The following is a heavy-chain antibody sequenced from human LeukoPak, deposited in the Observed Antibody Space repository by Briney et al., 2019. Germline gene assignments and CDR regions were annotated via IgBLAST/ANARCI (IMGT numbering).Heavy chain of an antibody. D-gene: IGHD3-10*01. Sequence: GGSLRLSCAASGFSISDDWMSWVRQAPGKGLEWVGRIKSESSGGTTHYAAPVKGRFTISRDDSKNTLYLQLNSLKTDDTAVYYCTLIKGWGSGTYYLDYWGQGSLVTVSS. CDR2: IKSESSGGTT. J-gene: IGHJ4*02. CDR3: TLIKGWGSGTYYLDY. V-gene: IGHV3-15*01. CDR1: GFSISDDW.